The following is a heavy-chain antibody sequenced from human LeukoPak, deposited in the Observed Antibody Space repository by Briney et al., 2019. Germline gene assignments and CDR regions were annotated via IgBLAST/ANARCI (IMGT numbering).Heavy chain of an antibody. CDR2: ISASGGYT. CDR1: GFTFSSYG. Sequence: GGSLRLSCAASGFTFSSYGMSWVRQAPGKGLEWVSGISASGGYTYYADSVKGRFTISRDNAKNSLYLQMNSLRAEDTAVYYCAREYVDYGYYYGMDVWGQGTTVTVSS. D-gene: IGHD4-17*01. CDR3: AREYVDYGYYYGMDV. J-gene: IGHJ6*02. V-gene: IGHV3-23*01.